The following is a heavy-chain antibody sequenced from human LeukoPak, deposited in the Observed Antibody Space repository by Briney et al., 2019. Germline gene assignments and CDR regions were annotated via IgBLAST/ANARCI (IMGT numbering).Heavy chain of an antibody. Sequence: GGSLRLSCIASGFTLSSDRMHWVRQVPGKGLVWVSRIETDGTGAVYADAVEGRFTISRDNAKNMLYLQMNSLRAEDTAVYYCVRGGFNGNWGQGTLVTVSS. J-gene: IGHJ4*02. V-gene: IGHV3-74*03. CDR3: VRGGFNGN. CDR2: IETDGTGA. D-gene: IGHD2-8*01. CDR1: GFTLSSDR.